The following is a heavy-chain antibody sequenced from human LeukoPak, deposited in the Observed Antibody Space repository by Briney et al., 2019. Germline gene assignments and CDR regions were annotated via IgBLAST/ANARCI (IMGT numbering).Heavy chain of an antibody. D-gene: IGHD4-17*01. V-gene: IGHV5-51*01. CDR3: ASRPFETTVVPWDFY. CDR1: GSHFHTYW. J-gene: IGHJ4*02. CDR2: IRRMSSDV. Sequence: GGSLQISCKGSGSHFHTYWVAWTRPLPGKGLEWMGIIRRMSSDVRYSPSFQGQVAISAARSINTAYLQWSSLTASDTAMYYCASRPFETTVVPWDFYWGQGTQVTVSS.